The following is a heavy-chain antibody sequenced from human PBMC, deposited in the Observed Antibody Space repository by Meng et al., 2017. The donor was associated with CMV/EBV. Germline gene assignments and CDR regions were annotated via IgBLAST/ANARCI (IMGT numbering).Heavy chain of an antibody. D-gene: IGHD6-6*01. J-gene: IGHJ4*02. CDR2: IKQDGSEK. CDR3: ARDDRIAARPRFDY. Sequence: GESLKISCAASGFTFSSYWMSWVRQAPGKGLEWVANIKQDGSEKYYVDSVKGRFTISRDNAKNSLYLQMNSLRAEDTAVHYCARDDRIAARPRFDYWGQGTLVTVSS. CDR1: GFTFSSYW. V-gene: IGHV3-7*01.